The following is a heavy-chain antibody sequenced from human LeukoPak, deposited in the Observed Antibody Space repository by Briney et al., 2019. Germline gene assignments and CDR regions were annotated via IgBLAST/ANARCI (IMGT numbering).Heavy chain of an antibody. CDR3: SRGSGWLSVY. J-gene: IGHJ4*02. D-gene: IGHD6-19*01. CDR2: ISGGTT. CDR1: GFTFGEYL. V-gene: IGHV3-49*03. Sequence: GGSLRLSCTASGFTFGEYLMSWFRQAPGKGLEWIGFISGGTTEYAASVKGRFTISRDDSTSIAYLQMNSLTNEDTAVYYCSRGSGWLSVYWGQGTLVTVSS.